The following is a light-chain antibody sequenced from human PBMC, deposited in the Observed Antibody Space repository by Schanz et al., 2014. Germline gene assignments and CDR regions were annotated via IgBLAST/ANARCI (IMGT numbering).Light chain of an antibody. CDR1: SSNIGAGYD. J-gene: IGLJ1*01. Sequence: QSVLTQPPSVSGAPGQRVTISCTGSSSNIGAGYDVHWYQQVPGTAPKLFVYANTNRPSGVPDRVSGSKSGTSASLAITGLQTEDEADYYCQTYDSSLSAPVFGTGTKVTVL. CDR2: ANT. V-gene: IGLV1-40*01. CDR3: QTYDSSLSAPV.